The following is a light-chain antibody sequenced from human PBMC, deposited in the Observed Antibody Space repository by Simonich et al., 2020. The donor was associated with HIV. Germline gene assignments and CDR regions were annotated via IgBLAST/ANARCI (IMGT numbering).Light chain of an antibody. CDR1: QGISSY. Sequence: DIQLTQSPSFLSASVGDRLTITCRAIQGISSYLAWYQQKPGKVPKLLIYDASTMQSGVPSRFSGSGSGTEFTLTISSLQPEDFATYYCQQLNSYPLTFGGGTKVEIK. CDR2: DAS. J-gene: IGKJ4*01. V-gene: IGKV1-9*01. CDR3: QQLNSYPLT.